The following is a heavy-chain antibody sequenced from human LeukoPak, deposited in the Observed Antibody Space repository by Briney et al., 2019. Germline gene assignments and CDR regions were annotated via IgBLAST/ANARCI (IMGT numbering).Heavy chain of an antibody. V-gene: IGHV4-39*07. J-gene: IGHJ4*02. D-gene: IGHD5-12*01. CDR3: ARGGSGYDSFDY. Sequence: PSETLSLTCTVSGGSIIDSSCYWAWIRQPPGKGLEWIGSIFYSGTTYYNPSLKSRVTISVDTSKTQFSLKLSSVTAADTAVYYCARGGSGYDSFDYWGQGTLVTVSS. CDR2: IFYSGTT. CDR1: GGSIIDSSCY.